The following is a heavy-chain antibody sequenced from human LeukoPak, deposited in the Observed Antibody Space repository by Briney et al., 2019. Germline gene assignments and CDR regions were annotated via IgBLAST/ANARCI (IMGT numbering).Heavy chain of an antibody. J-gene: IGHJ4*02. D-gene: IGHD1-26*01. Sequence: PAETLSLTCTVSDYSIRSGYYWGWIRQPPGKGLEWIGSMYQSGSTYYNPSLKHRVTISIDTPKNQLSLKLSPVTAADTAIYYCARQRELRLFDYWGQGTLVTVSS. V-gene: IGHV4-38-2*02. CDR1: DYSIRSGYY. CDR3: ARQRELRLFDY. CDR2: MYQSGST.